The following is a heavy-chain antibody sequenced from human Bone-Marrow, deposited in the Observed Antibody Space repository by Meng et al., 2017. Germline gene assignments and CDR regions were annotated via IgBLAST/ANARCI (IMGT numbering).Heavy chain of an antibody. Sequence: SVTVSCKASGGTFSSYAISWVRQAPGQGLEWMGGIIPIFGTANYAQKFQGRVTITADESTSTAYMELSSLRSEDTAVYYCARVHSDAFDIWGQGTRVTVAS. CDR3: ARVHSDAFDI. V-gene: IGHV1-69*13. J-gene: IGHJ3*02. CDR2: IIPIFGTA. CDR1: GGTFSSYA.